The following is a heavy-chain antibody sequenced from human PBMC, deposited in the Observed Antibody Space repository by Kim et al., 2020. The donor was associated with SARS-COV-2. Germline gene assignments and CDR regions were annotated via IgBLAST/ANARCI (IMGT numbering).Heavy chain of an antibody. CDR1: GVSISSSHW. V-gene: IGHV4-4*02. CDR3: ARDWVPPSGWYYFDP. CDR2: VYHTGIT. J-gene: IGHJ4*02. D-gene: IGHD6-19*01. Sequence: SETLSLTCAVSGVSISSSHWWSWVRQSPGKGLEWIGDVYHTGITNYNPSLQSRVTITIDKSRDQFSLKLTSVTAADSATYFCARDWVPPSGWYYFDPWGQGIRVTVSS.